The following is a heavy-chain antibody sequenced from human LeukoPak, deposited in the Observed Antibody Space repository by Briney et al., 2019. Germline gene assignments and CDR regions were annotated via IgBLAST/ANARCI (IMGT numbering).Heavy chain of an antibody. CDR1: GFTFSSYA. V-gene: IGHV3-7*03. CDR2: IKQDGSEK. CDR3: SYGDRFDY. Sequence: GGSLRLSCAASGFTFSSYAMSWVRQAPGKGLEWVANIKQDGSEKYYVDSVKGRFTISRDNAKNSLYLQMNSLRAEDTALYYCSYGDRFDYWGQGTLVTVSS. D-gene: IGHD4-17*01. J-gene: IGHJ4*02.